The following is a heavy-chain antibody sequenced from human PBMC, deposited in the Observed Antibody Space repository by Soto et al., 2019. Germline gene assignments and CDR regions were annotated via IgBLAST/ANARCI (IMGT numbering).Heavy chain of an antibody. V-gene: IGHV3-33*01. J-gene: IGHJ4*02. D-gene: IGHD5-12*01. CDR1: GFTFNSYA. Sequence: PGGSLRLSCAASGFTFNSYAMHWVRQAPGKGLEWVGFIWYDGRNTFYAESVKGRFTISRDNSKNTVYMQMNSLRAEDTAVYYCARDFSMVIVAPGYWGQGTLVTVSS. CDR3: ARDFSMVIVAPGY. CDR2: IWYDGRNT.